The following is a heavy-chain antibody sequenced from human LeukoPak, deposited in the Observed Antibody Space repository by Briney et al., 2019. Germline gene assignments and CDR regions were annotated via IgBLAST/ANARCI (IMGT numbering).Heavy chain of an antibody. D-gene: IGHD3-10*01. Sequence: ASVKVSCKASGYTFTGYYVHWVRQAPGQGLEWMGWINPNTGGTNYAQKFQGGVTMTRDTSISTAYMELSRLRSDDTAVCYCARGPISSGTYYVNYWGQGTLVTVSS. CDR3: ARGPISSGTYYVNY. CDR2: INPNTGGT. V-gene: IGHV1-2*02. J-gene: IGHJ4*02. CDR1: GYTFTGYY.